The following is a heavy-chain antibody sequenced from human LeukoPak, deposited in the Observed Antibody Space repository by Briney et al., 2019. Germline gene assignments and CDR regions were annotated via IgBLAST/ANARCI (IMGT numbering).Heavy chain of an antibody. CDR3: ARDELGVGSTVTTFSWFDP. J-gene: IGHJ5*02. CDR2: FITIFGTA. CDR1: GATFRTYA. V-gene: IGHV1-69*06. D-gene: IGHD4-17*01. Sequence: PVKPSCTASGATFRTYAISWVRQAPGHQLKWRGGFITIFGTAKYAQKCQGSVTIVEDKSTITAYMELSRLSSEDTGVYYCARDELGVGSTVTTFSWFDPWGQGTLVTVSS.